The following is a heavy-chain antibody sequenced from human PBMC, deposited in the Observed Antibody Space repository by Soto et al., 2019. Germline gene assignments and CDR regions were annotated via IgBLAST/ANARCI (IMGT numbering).Heavy chain of an antibody. J-gene: IGHJ6*02. CDR1: GFTFSSYA. Sequence: EVQLLESEGGLVQPGGSLRLSCAASGFTFSSYALSWVRQAPGKGLEWVSAISGSGGNTYYADSVKGRFTISRDNSKNTVYLQVNSLRAEDTAVYYCAGYSSSSVAYYYYGMDVWGQGTTVTVSS. D-gene: IGHD6-6*01. CDR3: AGYSSSSVAYYYYGMDV. V-gene: IGHV3-23*01. CDR2: ISGSGGNT.